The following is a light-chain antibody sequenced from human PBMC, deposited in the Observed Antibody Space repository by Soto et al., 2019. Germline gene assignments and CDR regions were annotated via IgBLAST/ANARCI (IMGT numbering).Light chain of an antibody. CDR2: DAS. J-gene: IGKJ3*01. V-gene: IGKV3-11*01. Sequence: EIVLTQSPATLSLSPGERATLSCRASQSVSSYLAWYQQKPGQAPRLLIYDASNRATGIPARFSGSGSGTDFTLTISSLEPEDFAVYYCQQRSNWREVTCGPGTKVDIK. CDR1: QSVSSY. CDR3: QQRSNWREVT.